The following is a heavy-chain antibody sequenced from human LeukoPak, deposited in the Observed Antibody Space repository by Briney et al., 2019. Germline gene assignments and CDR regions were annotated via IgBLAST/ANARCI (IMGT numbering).Heavy chain of an antibody. V-gene: IGHV4-31*03. CDR3: AREVIEDWFDP. D-gene: IGHD2/OR15-2a*01. J-gene: IGHJ5*02. CDR2: IYYSGST. CDR1: AGSISSGAYY. Sequence: PSETLSLTCTVSAGSISSGAYYWNWIRQHPGKGLEWIGYIYYSGSTYYNPSLKSRVTMSVDTSKNQFSLKLSSVTAADTAVYYCAREVIEDWFDPWGQGTLVTVSS.